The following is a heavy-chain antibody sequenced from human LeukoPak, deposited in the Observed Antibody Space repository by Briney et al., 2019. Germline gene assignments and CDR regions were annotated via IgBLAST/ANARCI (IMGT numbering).Heavy chain of an antibody. J-gene: IGHJ4*02. CDR3: AKQRGTDVSSGYYYPIDY. Sequence: GGSLRLSCAASGFTFSSYAMSWVRQAPGKGLEWVSAISGSGGSTYYADSVKGRFTISRDNSKNTLYLQMNSLRAEDTAVYYCAKQRGTDVSSGYYYPIDYWGRGTLVTVSS. V-gene: IGHV3-23*01. D-gene: IGHD3-22*01. CDR2: ISGSGGST. CDR1: GFTFSSYA.